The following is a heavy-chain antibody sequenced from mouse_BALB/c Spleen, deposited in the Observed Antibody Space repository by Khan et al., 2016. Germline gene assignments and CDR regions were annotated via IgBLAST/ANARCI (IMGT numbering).Heavy chain of an antibody. Sequence: VQLQESGPGLVKPSQSLSLTCTVTGYSITSDYAWNWIRQFPGNKLEWMGYISYSGSTSYNPSLKSRISITRDTSKNQFFLQLNSVTTEDTAMYYCARSIMANWGQGTTLTVSS. J-gene: IGHJ2*01. CDR1: GYSITSDYA. CDR3: ARSIMAN. CDR2: ISYSGST. V-gene: IGHV3-2*02.